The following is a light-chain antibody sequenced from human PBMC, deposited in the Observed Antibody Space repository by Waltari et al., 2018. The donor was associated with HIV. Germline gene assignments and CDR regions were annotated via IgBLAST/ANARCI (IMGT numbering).Light chain of an antibody. CDR2: NSD. CDR1: TSNIENNY. J-gene: IGLJ2*01. CDR3: AAWDDSLGDGF. V-gene: IGLV1-47*02. Sequence: QSVLTQPPSASGTPGQSVTISCSGSTSNIENNYVSWYQQVQGAAPILLIYNSDQRPAGVPDRFSGSKSGSSASLAISGLRSEDEAHYYCAAWDDSLGDGFFGGGTKLTVL.